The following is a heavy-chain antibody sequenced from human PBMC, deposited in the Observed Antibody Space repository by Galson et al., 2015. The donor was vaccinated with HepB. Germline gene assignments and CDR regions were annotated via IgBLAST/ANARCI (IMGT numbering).Heavy chain of an antibody. CDR3: ATLSSRGSGYAFDI. Sequence: SVKVSCKVSGYTLTELSMHWVRQTPGKGLEWMGGFDPEDGETIYAQKFQGRVTMTEDTSTDTAYMELSSLRSEDTAVYYCATLSSRGSGYAFDIWGQGTMVTVSS. J-gene: IGHJ3*02. CDR1: GYTLTELS. V-gene: IGHV1-24*01. CDR2: FDPEDGET. D-gene: IGHD1-26*01.